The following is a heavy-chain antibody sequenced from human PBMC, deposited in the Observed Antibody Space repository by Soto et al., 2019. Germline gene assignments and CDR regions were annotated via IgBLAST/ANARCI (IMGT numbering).Heavy chain of an antibody. V-gene: IGHV3-23*01. CDR3: AKHGARYSSVWSSPHX. D-gene: IGHD6-19*01. CDR2: ISCSGGST. Sequence: GGSLRLSCAASGFTFSSYAMSWVRQAPGKGLEWVSAISCSGGSTYYEDSVKVRFTISRDNSKNTLYLQMNSLRAEDTAVYYCAKHGARYSSVWSSPHXWGQGTLVTVSX. CDR1: GFTFSSYA. J-gene: IGHJ4*02.